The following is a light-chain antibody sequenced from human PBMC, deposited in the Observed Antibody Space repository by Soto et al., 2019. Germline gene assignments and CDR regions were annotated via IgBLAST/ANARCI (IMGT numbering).Light chain of an antibody. Sequence: EIVLTQSPGTLSLSPGERATLSCRASQSVSSSYLAWYQQKPGQAPRLLIYGASSRATGIPDRFSGSASGTDFTLTISRLEPEDFAVYYCQQYGTSPPVTFGGGTKVEIK. CDR1: QSVSSSY. CDR3: QQYGTSPPVT. J-gene: IGKJ4*01. V-gene: IGKV3-20*01. CDR2: GAS.